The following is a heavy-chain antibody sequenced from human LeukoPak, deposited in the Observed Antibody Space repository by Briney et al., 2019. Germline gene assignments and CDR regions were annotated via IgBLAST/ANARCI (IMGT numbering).Heavy chain of an antibody. CDR1: GYTFTNYA. D-gene: IGHD1-14*01. Sequence: ASVKVSCKASGYTFTNYAIHWVRQAPGQSLEWTGWINAANGNTKYSQKFQGRVTITRDTSATTAYMELSSLRSEDTAVYYCARVKVQDHGIYYYGMDVWGQGTTVNVSS. J-gene: IGHJ6*02. CDR3: ARVKVQDHGIYYYGMDV. V-gene: IGHV1-3*01. CDR2: INAANGNT.